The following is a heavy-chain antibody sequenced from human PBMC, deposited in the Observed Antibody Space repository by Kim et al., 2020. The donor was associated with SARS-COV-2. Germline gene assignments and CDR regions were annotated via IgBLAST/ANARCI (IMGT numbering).Heavy chain of an antibody. V-gene: IGHV4-39*07. D-gene: IGHD3-22*01. J-gene: IGHJ3*02. CDR3: AKSTEITMIVVVINDAFDI. Sequence: SRVTISVDTSKNQFSLKLSSVTAADTAVYYCAKSTEITMIVVVINDAFDIWGQGTMVTVSS.